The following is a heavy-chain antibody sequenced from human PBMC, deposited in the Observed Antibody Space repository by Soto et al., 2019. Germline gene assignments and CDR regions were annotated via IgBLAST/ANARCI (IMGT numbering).Heavy chain of an antibody. CDR2: ISSSGSTI. CDR1: GFTFSDYY. Sequence: GGSLRLSCAASGFTFSDYYMSWIHQAPGKGLEWVSYISSSGSTIYYADSVKGRFTISRDNAKNSLYLQMNSLRAEDTAVYYCARTIDFWSGYYTAARYYYYYYMDVWGKGTTVTVSS. D-gene: IGHD3-3*01. CDR3: ARTIDFWSGYYTAARYYYYYYMDV. J-gene: IGHJ6*03. V-gene: IGHV3-11*01.